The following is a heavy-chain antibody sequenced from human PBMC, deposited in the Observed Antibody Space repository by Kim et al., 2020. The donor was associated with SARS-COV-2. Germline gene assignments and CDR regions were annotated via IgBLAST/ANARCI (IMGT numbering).Heavy chain of an antibody. CDR2: IDGSGGTI. J-gene: IGHJ6*03. D-gene: IGHD3-10*01. Sequence: GGSLRLSCAASGFKFSDYEMTWVRQAPGKGLEWVSHIDGSGGTIYYGDSVKGRFTISRDNVKNSLFLHLNSLRDEDTATYYCARGLRASGYSMDVWGTGTTVTVSS. V-gene: IGHV3-48*03. CDR3: ARGLRASGYSMDV. CDR1: GFKFSDYE.